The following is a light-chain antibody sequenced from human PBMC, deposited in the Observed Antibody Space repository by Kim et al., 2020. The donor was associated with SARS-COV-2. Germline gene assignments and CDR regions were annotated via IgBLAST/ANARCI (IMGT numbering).Light chain of an antibody. Sequence: IVLTQSPGTLSLSPGERATLSCRASQSLASNSLAWYQQRPGQSPRPLIYDASRRATGIPERFSGSGSGTDFTLTISRLESEDVAVYYCQHYGGSATFGQGTRLEIK. J-gene: IGKJ5*01. CDR3: QHYGGSAT. V-gene: IGKV3-20*01. CDR1: QSLASNS. CDR2: DAS.